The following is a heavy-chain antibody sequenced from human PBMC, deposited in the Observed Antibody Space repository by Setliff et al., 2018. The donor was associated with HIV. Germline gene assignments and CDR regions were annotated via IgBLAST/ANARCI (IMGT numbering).Heavy chain of an antibody. V-gene: IGHV7-4-1*02. Sequence: GASVKVSCKAFGYTLTRYSLNWVRQAPGQGLEWLGWINTNTWDPTYAQAFTGRLVFSLDTALSTAYLEISDLKAEDSAVYYCARDSSGYYDIWTGEYHYMDVWGTGTTVTVSS. CDR1: GYTLTRYS. J-gene: IGHJ6*03. D-gene: IGHD3-9*01. CDR3: ARDSSGYYDIWTGEYHYMDV. CDR2: INTNTWDP.